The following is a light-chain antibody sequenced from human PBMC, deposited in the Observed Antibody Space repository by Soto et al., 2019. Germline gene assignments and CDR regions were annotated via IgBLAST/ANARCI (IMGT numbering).Light chain of an antibody. CDR2: EVS. Sequence: ALTQPASVSGSPGQSITISCTGTSSDVGIYNYVSWYQHHPGKAPKLMIYEVSNRPSGVSNRFSGSKSGNTASLTISGLQADDEADYYCSSYTTSSTLGVIFGGGTKLTVL. J-gene: IGLJ2*01. CDR1: SSDVGIYNY. V-gene: IGLV2-14*01. CDR3: SSYTTSSTLGVI.